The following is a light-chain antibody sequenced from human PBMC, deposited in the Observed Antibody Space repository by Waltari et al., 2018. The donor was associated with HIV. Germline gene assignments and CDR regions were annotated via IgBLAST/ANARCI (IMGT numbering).Light chain of an antibody. V-gene: IGLV7-46*01. J-gene: IGLJ2*01. CDR1: TGAVTSGHS. CDR3: LLSYGGPRV. CDR2: ETS. Sequence: QAVVTQEPSLTVSPGGTVTLTCGSSTGAVTSGHSPYWFQQRPGQAPRTLIHETSNKHSWTPARFSGSLLGGKAARTLSGAQPEDEAEYYCLLSYGGPRVFGGGTKLTVL.